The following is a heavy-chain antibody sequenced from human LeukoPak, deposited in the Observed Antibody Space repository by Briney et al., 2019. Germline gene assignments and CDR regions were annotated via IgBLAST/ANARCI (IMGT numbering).Heavy chain of an antibody. D-gene: IGHD2-15*01. CDR2: ISYDGSNK. J-gene: IGHJ4*02. CDR1: RFTSCRYG. CDR3: AKDQDIVVVVAAPILDF. V-gene: IGHV3-30*18. Sequence: GRSLRLSCAASRFTSCRYGMHSVRHAPRKGLEWVAVISYDGSNKYYADSVKGRFTISRDNSKNTLYLQMNSLRAEDTAVYYCAKDQDIVVVVAAPILDFWGQGTLVTVSS.